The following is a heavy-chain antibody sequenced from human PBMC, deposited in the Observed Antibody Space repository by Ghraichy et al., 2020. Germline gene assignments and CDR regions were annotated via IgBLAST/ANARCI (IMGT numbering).Heavy chain of an antibody. J-gene: IGHJ4*02. CDR2: INPSGGST. CDR3: ARDGRYYYDSSGYYSAVIDY. V-gene: IGHV1-46*03. D-gene: IGHD3-22*01. Sequence: ASVKVSCKASGYTFTSYYMHWVRQAPGQGLEWMGIINPSGGSTSYAQKFQGRVTMTRDTSTSTVYMELSSLRSEDMAVYYCARDGRYYYDSSGYYSAVIDYWGQGTLVTVSS. CDR1: GYTFTSYY.